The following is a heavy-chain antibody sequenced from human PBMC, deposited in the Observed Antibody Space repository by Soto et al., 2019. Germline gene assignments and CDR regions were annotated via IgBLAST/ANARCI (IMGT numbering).Heavy chain of an antibody. CDR3: ARVRRPITMVRGRRDYGMDV. Sequence: ETLSLTCAVYGGSFSGYYWSWIRQPPGRGLEWIGEINHSGSTNYNPSLKSRVTISVDTSKNQFSLKLSSVTAADTAVYYCARVRRPITMVRGRRDYGMDVWGQGTTVTVSS. D-gene: IGHD3-10*01. CDR1: GGSFSGYY. CDR2: INHSGST. J-gene: IGHJ6*02. V-gene: IGHV4-34*01.